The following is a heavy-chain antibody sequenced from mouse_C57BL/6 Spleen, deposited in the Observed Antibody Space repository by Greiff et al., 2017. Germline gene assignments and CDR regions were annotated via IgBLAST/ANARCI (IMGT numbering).Heavy chain of an antibody. J-gene: IGHJ4*01. CDR2: INPNNGGT. CDR1: GYTFTDYY. D-gene: IGHD2-3*01. CDR3: ARYLDDGYYLAMDY. Sequence: VQLQQSGPELVKPGASVKISCKASGYTFTDYYMNWVKQSHGKSLEWIGDINPNNGGTSYNQKFKGKATLTVDKSSSTAYMELRSLTSEDSAVYYCARYLDDGYYLAMDYWGQGTSVTVSS. V-gene: IGHV1-26*01.